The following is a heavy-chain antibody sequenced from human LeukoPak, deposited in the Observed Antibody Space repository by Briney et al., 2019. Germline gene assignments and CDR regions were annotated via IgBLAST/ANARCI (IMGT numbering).Heavy chain of an antibody. CDR3: VKDGSWGDYYFYFYIDV. CDR1: GFTFGNSA. J-gene: IGHJ6*03. CDR2: ISASGHYT. V-gene: IGHV3-23*01. Sequence: GGSLRLSCEASGFTFGNSAMAWVRQAPGKGLEWVSGISASGHYTYNADSGKGRFTISRDNSKNTLYLQMNSLRAEDTALYFCVKDGSWGDYYFYFYIDVWGKGTTVTVSS. D-gene: IGHD3-16*01.